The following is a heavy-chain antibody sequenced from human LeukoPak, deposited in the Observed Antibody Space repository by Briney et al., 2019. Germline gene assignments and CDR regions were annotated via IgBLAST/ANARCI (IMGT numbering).Heavy chain of an antibody. V-gene: IGHV3-9*03. D-gene: IGHD6-19*01. CDR3: AKDWSRYSSGVENWFDP. J-gene: IGHJ5*02. Sequence: GGSLRLSCAASGFTFDDYAMHWVRQAPGKGLEWVSGISWNSGSIGYADSVKGRFTISRDNAKNSLYLQMNRLRAEDMALYYCAKDWSRYSSGVENWFDPWGQGTLVTASS. CDR1: GFTFDDYA. CDR2: ISWNSGSI.